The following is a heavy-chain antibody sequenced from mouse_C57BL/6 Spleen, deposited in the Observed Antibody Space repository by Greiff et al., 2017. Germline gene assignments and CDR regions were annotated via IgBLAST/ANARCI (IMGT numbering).Heavy chain of an antibody. CDR3: TEGYWFAY. CDR1: GYTFTDYE. Sequence: QVQLKQSGAELVRPGASVTLSCKASGYTFTDYEMHWVKQTPVHGLEWIGAIDPVTGGTAYNQKFKGKAILTADKSSSTAYMELRNLTSEDSAVYYCTEGYWFAYWGQGTLVTVSA. V-gene: IGHV1-15*01. J-gene: IGHJ3*01. CDR2: IDPVTGGT.